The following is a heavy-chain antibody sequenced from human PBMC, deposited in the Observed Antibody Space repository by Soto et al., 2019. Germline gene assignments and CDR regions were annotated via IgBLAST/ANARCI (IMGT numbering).Heavy chain of an antibody. D-gene: IGHD3-22*01. Sequence: QVQLVQSGAEVKKPGASVKVSCKASGYTFTSYGISWVRQAPGQGLEWMGWISAYNGNTNYAQKLQGRVTMTTDTSTSTAYMELRSMRSDDTAVYYCARDVRSMDYYDISGYHPDYWGQGTLVTVSS. CDR2: ISAYNGNT. CDR1: GYTFTSYG. CDR3: ARDVRSMDYYDISGYHPDY. J-gene: IGHJ4*02. V-gene: IGHV1-18*01.